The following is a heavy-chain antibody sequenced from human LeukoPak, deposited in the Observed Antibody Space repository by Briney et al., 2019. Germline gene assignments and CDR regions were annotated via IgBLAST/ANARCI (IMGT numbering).Heavy chain of an antibody. V-gene: IGHV1-69*05. CDR2: IIPIFGTA. CDR3: ARRGYYYDSSGYYYYFDY. J-gene: IGHJ4*02. Sequence: GASVKVSCKASGGTFSSYAISWVRQAPGQGLEWMGRIIPIFGTANYAQKFQGRVTITTDESTSTAYMELSSLRSEDTAVYYCARRGYYYDSSGYYYYFDYWGQGTLVTVSS. CDR1: GGTFSSYA. D-gene: IGHD3-22*01.